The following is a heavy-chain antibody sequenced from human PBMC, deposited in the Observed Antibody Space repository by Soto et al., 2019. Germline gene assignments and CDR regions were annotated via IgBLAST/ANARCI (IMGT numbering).Heavy chain of an antibody. J-gene: IGHJ4*02. CDR3: AKMRGMEVWDYSLDY. CDR1: GFTFSSFA. D-gene: IGHD2-21*01. CDR2: VFGHGGGP. V-gene: IGHV3-23*01. Sequence: DVQLLESGGDLVQPGGSLRLSCAASGFTFSSFAMSWVRQAPGKGLEWVSRVFGHGGGPDYADSVKGRFTISRDNSKKTLFLQMSSLRVDDTAIYYCAKMRGMEVWDYSLDYWGQGTLVTVSS.